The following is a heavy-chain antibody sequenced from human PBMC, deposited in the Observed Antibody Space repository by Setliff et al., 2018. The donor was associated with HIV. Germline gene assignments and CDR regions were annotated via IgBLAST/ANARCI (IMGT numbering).Heavy chain of an antibody. V-gene: IGHV3-33*08. Sequence: GGSLRLSCVASGFTFSTFDMHWVRQAPGKGLEWVSLLWRDEVGEYYADSVKGRFSISRDRSRNTVYLQMSSLRVDDAAIYYCGNKGGQVWGPGTQVTVSS. CDR2: LWRDEVGE. J-gene: IGHJ1*01. D-gene: IGHD3-16*01. CDR1: GFTFSTFD. CDR3: GNKGGQV.